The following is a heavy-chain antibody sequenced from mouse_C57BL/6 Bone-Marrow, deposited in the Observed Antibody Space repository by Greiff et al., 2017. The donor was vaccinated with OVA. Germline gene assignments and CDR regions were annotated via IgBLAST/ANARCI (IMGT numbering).Heavy chain of an antibody. V-gene: IGHV1-74*01. CDR3: ATTTVVDY. J-gene: IGHJ2*01. D-gene: IGHD1-1*01. CDR1: GYTFTSYW. Sequence: VQLQQPGAELVKPGASVKVSCKASGYTFTSYWMHWVKQRPGQGLEWIGRIHPSDSDTNYNQKFKGKDTLTVDKSSSTAYLQRSSLTSEDSAVYYCATTTVVDYWGQGTTLTVSS. CDR2: IHPSDSDT.